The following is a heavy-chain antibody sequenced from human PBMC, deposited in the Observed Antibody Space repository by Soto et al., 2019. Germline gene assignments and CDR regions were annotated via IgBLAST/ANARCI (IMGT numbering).Heavy chain of an antibody. V-gene: IGHV3-23*01. CDR3: AKGLIRNKYDSSPGVFDY. CDR1: GLTFSSYA. J-gene: IGHJ4*02. CDR2: ISGSGGST. Sequence: GGSLRLSCAASGLTFSSYAMSWVRQAPGKGLEWVSAISGSGGSTYYADSVKGRFTISRDNSKNTLYLQMNSLRAEDTAVYYCAKGLIRNKYDSSPGVFDYWGQGTLVTVSS. D-gene: IGHD3-22*01.